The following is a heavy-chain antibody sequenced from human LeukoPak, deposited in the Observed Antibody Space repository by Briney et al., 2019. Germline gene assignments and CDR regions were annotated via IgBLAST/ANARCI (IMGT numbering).Heavy chain of an antibody. CDR3: AKDGVELRYFDWLFQYYFDY. CDR2: ISGSGGST. V-gene: IGHV3-23*01. CDR1: GFTFSSYA. Sequence: GGSLRLSCAASGFTFSSYAMSWVRQAPGKGLERVSAISGSGGSTYYADSVNGRFTISRDNSKNTLYLQMNSLRAEDTAVYYCAKDGVELRYFDWLFQYYFDYWGQGTLVTVSS. J-gene: IGHJ4*02. D-gene: IGHD3-9*01.